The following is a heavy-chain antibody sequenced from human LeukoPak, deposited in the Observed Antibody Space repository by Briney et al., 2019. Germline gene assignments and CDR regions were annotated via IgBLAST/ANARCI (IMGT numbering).Heavy chain of an antibody. CDR1: GFTLSGFA. D-gene: IGHD3-22*01. CDR3: ARDLGGYGYYGMDV. Sequence: GGSLRLSCAASGFTLSGFAMHWVRQAPGKGLEWVAVLLHDGSEKYYADSVKGRFTISRDTSKNMVYLQMNSLRAEETAVYYCARDLGGYGYYGMDVWGQGTTVTVSS. V-gene: IGHV3-30-3*01. CDR2: LLHDGSEK. J-gene: IGHJ6*02.